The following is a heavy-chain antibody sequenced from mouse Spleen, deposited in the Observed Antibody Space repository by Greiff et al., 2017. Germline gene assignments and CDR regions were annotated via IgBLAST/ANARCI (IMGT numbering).Heavy chain of an antibody. D-gene: IGHD2-3*01. Sequence: EVQLQQSGPELVKPGASVKISCKASGYSFTGYYMNWVKQSPEKSLEWIGEINPSTGGTTYNQKFKAKATLTVDKSSSTAYMQLKSLTSEDSAVYYCARWGLELDGYLDYWGQGTTLTVSS. V-gene: IGHV1-42*01. CDR2: INPSTGGT. CDR3: ARWGLELDGYLDY. CDR1: GYSFTGYY. J-gene: IGHJ2*01.